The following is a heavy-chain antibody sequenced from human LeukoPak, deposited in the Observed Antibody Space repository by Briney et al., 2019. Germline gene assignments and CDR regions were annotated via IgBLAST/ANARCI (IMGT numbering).Heavy chain of an antibody. CDR2: ISSRSYT. CDR1: GFSFSVYS. CDR3: ASYGGFTSATLVDLL. D-gene: IGHD4-23*01. J-gene: IGHJ4*02. Sequence: GGSLRLSCAASGFSFSVYSMNWVRQAPGKGLEWVSSISSRSYTDYADSVRGRFTISRDNAKNSLFLQMNSLRAEDTAVYYCASYGGFTSATLVDLLWGQGTLVTVST. V-gene: IGHV3-69-1*01.